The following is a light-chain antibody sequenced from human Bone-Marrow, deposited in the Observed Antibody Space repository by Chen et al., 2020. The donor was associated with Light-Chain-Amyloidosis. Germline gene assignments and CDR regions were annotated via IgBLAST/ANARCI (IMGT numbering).Light chain of an antibody. CDR2: DDS. CDR3: QVWDRSSDRPV. V-gene: IGLV3-21*02. CDR1: NIGSTS. Sequence: SYVLTQPSSVSVAPGQTATIACGGNNIGSTSVHWYQQTPGQAPLLVVYDDSDRPSGIPERLAGSNSGKTATLTSSRVEAGDEADYCCQVWDRSSDRPVFGGGTKLTVL. J-gene: IGLJ3*02.